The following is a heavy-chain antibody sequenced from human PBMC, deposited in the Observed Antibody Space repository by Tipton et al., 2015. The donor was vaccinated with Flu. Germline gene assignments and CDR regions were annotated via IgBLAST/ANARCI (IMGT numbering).Heavy chain of an antibody. V-gene: IGHV3-9*01. Sequence: SLRLSCAASGFTFDDYAMHWVRQAPGKGLEWVSGISWNSGSIGYADSVKGRFTISRDNAKNSLYLQMNSLRAEDTALYYCAKDIGGGSYRGVDAFDIWGQGTMVTVSS. D-gene: IGHD1-26*01. J-gene: IGHJ3*02. CDR3: AKDIGGGSYRGVDAFDI. CDR2: ISWNSGSI. CDR1: GFTFDDYA.